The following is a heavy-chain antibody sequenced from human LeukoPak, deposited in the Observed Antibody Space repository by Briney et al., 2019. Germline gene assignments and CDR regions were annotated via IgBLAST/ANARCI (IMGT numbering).Heavy chain of an antibody. J-gene: IGHJ3*02. CDR2: IYYSGST. V-gene: IGHV4-31*03. Sequence: PSETLSLTCTVSGGSISSGGYYWSWIRQHPGKGLEWIEYIYYSGSTYYNPSLKSRVTISVDTSKNQFSLKLSSVTAADTAVYYCATVGALAFDIWGQGTMVTVSS. CDR3: ATVGALAFDI. CDR1: GGSISSGGYY.